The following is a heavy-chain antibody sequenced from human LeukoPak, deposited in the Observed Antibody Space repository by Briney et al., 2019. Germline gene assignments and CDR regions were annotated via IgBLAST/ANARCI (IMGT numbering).Heavy chain of an antibody. D-gene: IGHD3-22*01. CDR2: ISAYNGNT. V-gene: IGHV1-18*01. CDR3: ATAFLECYDSSGYYYFDH. Sequence: GASVKVSCKASGYTFTSYGISWVRQAPGQGLEWMGWISAYNGNTNYAQKLQGRVTMTTDTSTSTAYMELRSLRSDDTAVYYCATAFLECYDSSGYYYFDHWGQGTLVTVSS. J-gene: IGHJ4*02. CDR1: GYTFTSYG.